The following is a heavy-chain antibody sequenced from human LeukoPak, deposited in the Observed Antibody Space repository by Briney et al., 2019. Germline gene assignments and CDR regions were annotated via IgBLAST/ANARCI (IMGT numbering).Heavy chain of an antibody. CDR2: ISAYNGNT. V-gene: IGHV1-18*01. CDR1: GYTLTSYG. Sequence: ASVKVSCKASGYTLTSYGISWVRQAPGQGLEWMGWISAYNGNTNYAQKLQGRVTMTTDTSTSTAYMELRSLRSDDTAVYYCARGPIIDIVIVPAADDYYYMDVWGKGTTVTVSS. D-gene: IGHD2-2*01. CDR3: ARGPIIDIVIVPAADDYYYMDV. J-gene: IGHJ6*03.